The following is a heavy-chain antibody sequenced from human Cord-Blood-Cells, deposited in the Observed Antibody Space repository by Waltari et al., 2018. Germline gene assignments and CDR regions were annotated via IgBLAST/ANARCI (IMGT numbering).Heavy chain of an antibody. CDR2: INHSGST. CDR1: GGSLSGYY. V-gene: IGHV4-34*01. Sequence: QVQLQHSGPGLLQPSEPLSLPCAVHGGSLSGYYWRWVRQPPGPGLEWIGEINHSGSTNYNPCLKSRVTISVDTSKNQFALKLSSVTAEDAAVYYCAAGYYVDYWGQGTLVTVSS. J-gene: IGHJ4*02. D-gene: IGHD3-9*01. CDR3: AAGYYVDY.